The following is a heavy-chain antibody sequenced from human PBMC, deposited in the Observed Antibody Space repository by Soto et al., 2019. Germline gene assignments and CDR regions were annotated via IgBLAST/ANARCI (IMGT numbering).Heavy chain of an antibody. CDR3: ASNYDFWSGLTDYYYYGMDV. V-gene: IGHV4-30-4*01. Sequence: SETLSLTCTVSGGSISSGDYYWSWIRQPPGKGLEWIGYIYYSGSTYYNPSLKSRATISVDTSKNQFSLKLSSVTAADTAVYYCASNYDFWSGLTDYYYYGMDVWGQGTTVTVSS. CDR1: GGSISSGDYY. J-gene: IGHJ6*02. D-gene: IGHD3-3*01. CDR2: IYYSGST.